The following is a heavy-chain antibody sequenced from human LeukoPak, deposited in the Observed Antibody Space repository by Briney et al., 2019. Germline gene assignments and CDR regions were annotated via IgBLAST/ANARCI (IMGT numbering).Heavy chain of an antibody. CDR2: IVVGSGNT. D-gene: IGHD2-15*01. CDR3: ARSRQDIVVLVTERSYFDY. Sequence: SVKVSCKASGFTFTSSAVQWVRQARGQRLEWIGWIVVGSGNTNYAQKFQERVTITRDMSTSTAYMELSSLRSEDTAVYYCARSRQDIVVLVTERSYFDYWGQGTLVTVSS. J-gene: IGHJ4*02. CDR1: GFTFTSSA. V-gene: IGHV1-58*01.